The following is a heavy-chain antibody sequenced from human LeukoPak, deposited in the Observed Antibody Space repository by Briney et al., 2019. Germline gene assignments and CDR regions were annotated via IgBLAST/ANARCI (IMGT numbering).Heavy chain of an antibody. D-gene: IGHD5-24*01. CDR2: ISSSGESP. CDR1: GFTFSRYA. Sequence: TGGSLRLSCAASGFTFSRYAMSWVRQAQGKGLEWVCGISSSGESPYYADSVKGRFTISGDNSKNTLYLEINSLRAEDTAVYYCAKKSRDGYNPFDYLGQGTLVTVSS. V-gene: IGHV3-23*01. CDR3: AKKSRDGYNPFDY. J-gene: IGHJ4*02.